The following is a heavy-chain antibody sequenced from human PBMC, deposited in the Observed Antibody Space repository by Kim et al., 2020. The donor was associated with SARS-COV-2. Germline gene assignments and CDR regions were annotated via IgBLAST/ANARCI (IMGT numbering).Heavy chain of an antibody. J-gene: IGHJ4*02. Sequence: SVKVSCKASGFTFTSSAMQWVRQARGQRLEWIGWIVVGSGNTNYAQKFQERVTITRDMSTSTAYMELSSLRSEDTAVHYCAAADLSSGYEGFDYWGQGTLVTVSS. V-gene: IGHV1-58*02. CDR1: GFTFTSSA. CDR2: IVVGSGNT. D-gene: IGHD3-22*01. CDR3: AAADLSSGYEGFDY.